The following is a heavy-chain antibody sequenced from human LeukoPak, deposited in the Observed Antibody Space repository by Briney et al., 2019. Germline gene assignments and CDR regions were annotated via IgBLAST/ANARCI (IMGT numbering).Heavy chain of an antibody. CDR2: INPNSGGR. CDR3: ARGTLEARYFDWQRESSDFSYMDV. CDR1: GYTFIGYY. J-gene: IGHJ6*03. V-gene: IGHV1-2*02. D-gene: IGHD3-9*01. Sequence: GASVKVSCKASGYTFIGYYIHWVRQAPGQGPEWMGWINPNSGGRNYALKFHGRVTMARDTSISTVYMELSRLRSDDTAVYYCARGTLEARYFDWQRESSDFSYMDVWGKGTTVTVSS.